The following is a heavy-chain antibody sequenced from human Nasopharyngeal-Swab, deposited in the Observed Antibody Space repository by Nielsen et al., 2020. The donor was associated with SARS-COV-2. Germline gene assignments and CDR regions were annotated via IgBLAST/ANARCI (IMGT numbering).Heavy chain of an antibody. V-gene: IGHV4-59*13. D-gene: IGHD6-19*01. CDR1: GGSISSYY. CDR2: IYHSGST. Sequence: GSLRLSCTVSGGSISSYYWSWIRQPPGKGLEWIGYIYHSGSTNYNPSLKSRVTISVDTSKNQFSLKLSSVTAADTAVYYCARGVLGWYGRPGPLDTDYWGQGTLVTVSS. CDR3: ARGVLGWYGRPGPLDTDY. J-gene: IGHJ4*02.